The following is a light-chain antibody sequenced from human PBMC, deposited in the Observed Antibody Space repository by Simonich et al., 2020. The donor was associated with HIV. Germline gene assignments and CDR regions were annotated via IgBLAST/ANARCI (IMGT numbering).Light chain of an antibody. V-gene: IGLV2-14*02. CDR2: EGS. CDR3: SSCTSSTTV. CDR1: SSDVGSYNL. Sequence: QSALTQPASVSGSPGQSITISCTGTSSDVGSYNLVSWYQQHPGKAPKLMIYEGSKRPSGVSNRFSGSKSGNTASLTISGLQAEDEADYYCSSCTSSTTVFGTGTKVTVL. J-gene: IGLJ1*01.